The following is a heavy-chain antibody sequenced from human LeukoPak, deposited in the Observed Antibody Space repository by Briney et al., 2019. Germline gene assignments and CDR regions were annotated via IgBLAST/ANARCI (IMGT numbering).Heavy chain of an antibody. CDR3: ARDGATNPRLAAAAPPKVNYYYGMDV. Sequence: SETLSLTCTVSGGSISSSSYYWGWIRQPPGKGLEWIGSIYYSGSTYYNPSLKSRVTISVDTSKNQFSLKLSSVTAADTAVYYCARDGATNPRLAAAAPPKVNYYYGMDVWGQGTTVTVSS. CDR1: GGSISSSSYY. D-gene: IGHD6-13*01. CDR2: IYYSGST. J-gene: IGHJ6*02. V-gene: IGHV4-39*07.